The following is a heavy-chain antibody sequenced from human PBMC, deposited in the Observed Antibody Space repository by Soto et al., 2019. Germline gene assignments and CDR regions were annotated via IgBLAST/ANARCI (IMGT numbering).Heavy chain of an antibody. CDR1: GFTVSSNY. CDR3: ARDSSSYYGMDV. Sequence: GGSLRLSCAASGFTVSSNYMSWVRQAPGKGLEWVSVIYSGGSTYYADSVKGRFTISRDNSKNTLYLQMNSRRAEDTAVYYCARDSSSYYGMDVWGQGTTVTVSS. V-gene: IGHV3-53*01. J-gene: IGHJ6*01. D-gene: IGHD6-6*01. CDR2: IYSGGST.